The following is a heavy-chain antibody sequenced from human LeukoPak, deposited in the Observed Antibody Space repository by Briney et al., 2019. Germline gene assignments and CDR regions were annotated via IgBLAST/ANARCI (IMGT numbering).Heavy chain of an antibody. D-gene: IGHD4-17*01. CDR1: GFTFSSYG. CDR3: AKDRDYVMDFDY. J-gene: IGHJ4*02. CDR2: IRYDGSNK. Sequence: GGSLRLSCAASGFTFSSYGMHWVRQAPGKGLEWVAFIRYDGSNKYYADSVKGRFTISRDNSKNTLYLQMNSLRAEDTAVYYCAKDRDYVMDFDYWGQGTLVTVSS. V-gene: IGHV3-30*02.